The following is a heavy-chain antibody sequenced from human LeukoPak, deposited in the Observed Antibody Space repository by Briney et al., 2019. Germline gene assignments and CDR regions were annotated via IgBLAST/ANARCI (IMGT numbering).Heavy chain of an antibody. CDR2: ISGSGGST. CDR3: ARGMATVTGPFDS. V-gene: IGHV3-23*01. Sequence: GGSLRLSCAASGFTFSSYAMSWVRQAPGKGLEWVSAISGSGGSTYYADSVKGRFTISRDNAKNTLYLQMNSLRAEDTAVYYCARGMATVTGPFDSWGQGTLVTVSS. CDR1: GFTFSSYA. D-gene: IGHD4-17*01. J-gene: IGHJ4*02.